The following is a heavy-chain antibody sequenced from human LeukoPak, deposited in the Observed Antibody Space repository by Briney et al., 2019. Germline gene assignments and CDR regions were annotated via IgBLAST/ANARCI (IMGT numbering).Heavy chain of an antibody. CDR3: AKDGAQSSTGPACAT. Sequence: GGSLRLSCAASGLHFSGTAMSWVRQAPGKGLEWVSAISHDGMNAYYADSVKGRFTISRDNSKKTVSLEMSSLTAADTRVYYCAKDGAQSSTGPACATRGQGALVTVSP. J-gene: IGHJ4*02. V-gene: IGHV3-23*01. CDR1: GLHFSGTA. CDR2: ISHDGMNA. D-gene: IGHD6-19*01.